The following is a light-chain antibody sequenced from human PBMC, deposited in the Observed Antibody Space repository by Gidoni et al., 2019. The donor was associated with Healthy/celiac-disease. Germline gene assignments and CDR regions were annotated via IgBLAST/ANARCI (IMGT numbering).Light chain of an antibody. V-gene: IGLV3-1*01. J-gene: IGLJ2*01. CDR2: QDS. CDR3: QAWDSSTVV. CDR1: KLGDKY. Sequence: VSVSPGQTASITCSGDKLGDKYACWYQQKPGQSPVLVIYQDSKRPSGIPERFSGSNSGNTATLTISGTQAMDEADYYCQAWDSSTVVFGGGTKLTVL.